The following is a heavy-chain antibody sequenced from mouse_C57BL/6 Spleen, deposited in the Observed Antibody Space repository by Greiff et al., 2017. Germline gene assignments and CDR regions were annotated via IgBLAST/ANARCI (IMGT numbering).Heavy chain of an antibody. J-gene: IGHJ4*01. Sequence: QVQLQQPGAELVKPGASVKLSCKASGYTFTSYWMHWVKQRPGQGLEWIGMIHPNSGSTNYNEKFKSKATLTVDKSSSTAYMQLSSLTSEDSAVYDCARDRGDYAMDYWGQGTSVTVSS. CDR2: IHPNSGST. CDR3: ARDRGDYAMDY. V-gene: IGHV1-64*01. D-gene: IGHD3-2*01. CDR1: GYTFTSYW.